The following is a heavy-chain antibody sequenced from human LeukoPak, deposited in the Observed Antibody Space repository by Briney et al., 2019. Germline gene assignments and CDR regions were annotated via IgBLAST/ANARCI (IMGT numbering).Heavy chain of an antibody. D-gene: IGHD6-25*01. J-gene: IGHJ4*02. Sequence: SETLSLTCALYGGSFSHYYWSWIRQPPGKGLEWVGEIHPSGSTSFNPSLESRASISKDTSKNQFSLKLTSVTAADTAVYYCSRGSDESKTGDYWGQGTLVTVSS. CDR1: GGSFSHYY. CDR3: SRGSDESKTGDY. V-gene: IGHV4-34*01. CDR2: IHPSGST.